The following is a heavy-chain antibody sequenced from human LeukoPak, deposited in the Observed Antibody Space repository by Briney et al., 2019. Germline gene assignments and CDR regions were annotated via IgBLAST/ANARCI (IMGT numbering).Heavy chain of an antibody. CDR1: GFTFSDAW. J-gene: IGHJ3*02. CDR2: IESESDGGAT. CDR3: ATDYGDYAYDAYHI. V-gene: IGHV3-15*04. D-gene: IGHD4-17*01. Sequence: GGSLRLSCAASGFTFSDAWMTWVRQASGKGLEWVGRIESESDGGATDYAAPVKGRFTISRDDSKNRLYLQMNSLKTEDTAVYYCATDYGDYAYDAYHIWGQGTMVTVSS.